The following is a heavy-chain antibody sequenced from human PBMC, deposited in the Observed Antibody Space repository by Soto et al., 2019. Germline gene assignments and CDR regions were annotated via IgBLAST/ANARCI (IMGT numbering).Heavy chain of an antibody. CDR3: AREEPPSTYYDFWSGYYTGGPYYYYYYMDG. Sequence: GGSLRLSCAASGFTFSSYAMHWVRQAPGKGLEWVAVISYDGSNKYYVDSVKGRFTISRDNAKNSLYLQMNSLRAEDTAVYYCAREEPPSTYYDFWSGYYTGGPYYYYYYMDGWGKGTTVTVSS. CDR1: GFTFSSYA. D-gene: IGHD3-3*01. V-gene: IGHV3-30-3*01. J-gene: IGHJ6*03. CDR2: ISYDGSNK.